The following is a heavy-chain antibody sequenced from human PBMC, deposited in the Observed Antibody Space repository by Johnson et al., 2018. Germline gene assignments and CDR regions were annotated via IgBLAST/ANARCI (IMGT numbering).Heavy chain of an antibody. CDR3: ARDKMAIVVPAAGYGGSVSDYYYYGMDV. V-gene: IGHV4-34*01. J-gene: IGHJ6*02. CDR2: INHSGST. D-gene: IGHD2-2*01. Sequence: QVQLQQWGAGLLKPSETLSLTCAVYGGSFSGYYWSWIRQPPGNGLEWIGEINHSGSTNYNPSLKSRVTISVDPSKNQFSLKLSSVTAADTAVYYCARDKMAIVVPAAGYGGSVSDYYYYGMDVWGQGTTVTVSS. CDR1: GGSFSGYY.